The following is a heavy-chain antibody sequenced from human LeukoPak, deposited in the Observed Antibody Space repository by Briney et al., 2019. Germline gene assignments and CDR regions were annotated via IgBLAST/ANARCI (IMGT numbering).Heavy chain of an antibody. D-gene: IGHD5-18*01. CDR1: GYTLTGNY. CDR2: INPNSGGT. V-gene: IGHV1-2*06. J-gene: IGHJ4*02. CDR3: ARDIQLWSNIDD. Sequence: DSVKVSCKASGYTLTGNYMHWVRQAPGQGLEWMGRINPNSGGTNYAQKFQGRVTMTSDTSISTAYMELRSMRYNDTAVDYCARDIQLWSNIDDWGQGTLVTVSS.